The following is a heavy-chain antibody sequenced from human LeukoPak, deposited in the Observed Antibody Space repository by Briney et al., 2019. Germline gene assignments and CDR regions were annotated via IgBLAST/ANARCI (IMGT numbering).Heavy chain of an antibody. CDR1: GGSISSYY. CDR3: ASSSDAIPRAMDV. J-gene: IGHJ6*03. Sequence: KSSETLSLTCTVSGGSISSYYWSWIRQPPGKGLEWIGYIYYSGSTNYNPSLKSRVTISVDTSRNQFSLKLSSVTAADTAVYYCASSSDAIPRAMDVWGKGTTVTVSS. V-gene: IGHV4-59*12. CDR2: IYYSGST. D-gene: IGHD2/OR15-2a*01.